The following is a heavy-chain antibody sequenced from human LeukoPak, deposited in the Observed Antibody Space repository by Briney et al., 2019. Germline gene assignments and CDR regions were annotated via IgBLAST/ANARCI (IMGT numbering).Heavy chain of an antibody. D-gene: IGHD6-25*01. V-gene: IGHV1-8*01. J-gene: IGHJ3*01. CDR2: MNPNNDNA. Sequence: ASVKVSCKASGYTFKNYDINWVRQAPGQGLEWMAWMNPNNDNAGSAQKFQGRVTMTRDTSINTAYMELSILRSDDTGVYYCARAAAGGDDPFDVWGQGSLIIVSS. CDR1: GYTFKNYD. CDR3: ARAAAGGDDPFDV.